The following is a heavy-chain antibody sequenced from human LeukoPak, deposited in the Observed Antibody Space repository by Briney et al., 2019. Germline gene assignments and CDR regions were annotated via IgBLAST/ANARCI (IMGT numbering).Heavy chain of an antibody. D-gene: IGHD3-9*01. J-gene: IGHJ6*02. CDR3: ARGLTNYYFYALDV. CDR1: DGSINNYY. CDR2: ISYAGGT. Sequence: SEPLSLTCVVSDGSINNYYWSWIRQPPGKGLEWIGYISYAGGTNYNPSLKSRVTISLDTSKKQVSLKLNSVTAADTAVYYCARGLTNYYFYALDVWGQGTTVTVSS. V-gene: IGHV4-59*12.